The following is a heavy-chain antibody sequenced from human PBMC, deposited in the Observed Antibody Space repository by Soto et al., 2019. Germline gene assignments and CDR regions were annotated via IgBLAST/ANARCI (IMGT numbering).Heavy chain of an antibody. V-gene: IGHV3-7*01. J-gene: IGHJ3*02. CDR2: IKQDGSDK. Sequence: EVQLVESGGGLVQPGTSLRLSCEASGFTFRSYWMTWVRQAPGKGLEWVANIKQDGSDKLYVDSVKGRFTISRANAKNSLYLQMNSLRADDTAVYYCARDSKYGSRSRYFDAFDIWGQGTMVIVSS. D-gene: IGHD3-10*01. CDR1: GFTFRSYW. CDR3: ARDSKYGSRSRYFDAFDI.